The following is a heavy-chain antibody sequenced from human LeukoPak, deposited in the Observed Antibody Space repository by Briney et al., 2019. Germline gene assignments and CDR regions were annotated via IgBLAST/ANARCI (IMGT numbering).Heavy chain of an antibody. CDR2: ISYDGSNK. V-gene: IGHV3-30*14. D-gene: IGHD3-10*01. CDR3: ARGHGSGSYSVDY. Sequence: GGSLRLSCAASGFAFSSYTMHWVRQAPGKGLEWMAVISYDGSNKYYADSVKGRFTISRDNSKNTLYLQMNSLRAEDTAVYYCARGHGSGSYSVDYWGQGTLVTVSS. CDR1: GFAFSSYT. J-gene: IGHJ4*02.